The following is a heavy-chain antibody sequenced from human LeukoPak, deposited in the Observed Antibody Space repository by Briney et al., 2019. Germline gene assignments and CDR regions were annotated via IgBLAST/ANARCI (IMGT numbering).Heavy chain of an antibody. V-gene: IGHV4-4*07. J-gene: IGHJ6*03. CDR3: ARDWRVVAATDYYYYMDV. D-gene: IGHD2-15*01. CDR2: IYTSGST. Sequence: SEPLSLTCSVSGGSISSFRWNWIRQPAGKGLEWIGRIYTSGSTNYNPSLKSRVTMSVDTSKNQFSLKLSSVTAADTAVYYCARDWRVVAATDYYYYMDVWGKGTTVTVSS. CDR1: GGSISSFR.